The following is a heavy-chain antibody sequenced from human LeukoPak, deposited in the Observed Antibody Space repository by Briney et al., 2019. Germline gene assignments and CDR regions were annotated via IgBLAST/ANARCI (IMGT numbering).Heavy chain of an antibody. CDR3: ARGSPIYV. J-gene: IGHJ3*01. D-gene: IGHD3-3*01. CDR2: INHSGST. CDR1: GGSFSGYY. Sequence: SETLSLTCAVYGGSFSGYYWSWIRQPPGKGLEWIGEINHSGSTNYNPSLKSRVTISVDTSKNQFSLKLSSVTAADTAVYYCARGSPIYVWGQGTMVTVSS. V-gene: IGHV4-34*01.